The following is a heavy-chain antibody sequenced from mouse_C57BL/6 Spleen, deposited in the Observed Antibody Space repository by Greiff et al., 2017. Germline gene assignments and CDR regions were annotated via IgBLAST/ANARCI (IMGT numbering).Heavy chain of an antibody. CDR1: GYTFTSYW. J-gene: IGHJ2*01. CDR3: ARGVTTVVGYFDD. V-gene: IGHV1-53*01. CDR2: INPSNGGT. D-gene: IGHD1-1*01. Sequence: QVQLQQPGTELVKPGASVKLSCKASGYTFTSYWMHWVKQRPGQGLEWIGNINPSNGGTNYNEKFKSKATLTVDKSPSTAYMQLSSLTSEDSAVYYGARGVTTVVGYFDDWGQGTTLTVSS.